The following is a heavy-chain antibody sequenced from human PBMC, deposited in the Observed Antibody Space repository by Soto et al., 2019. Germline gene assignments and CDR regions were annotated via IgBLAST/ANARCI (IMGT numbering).Heavy chain of an antibody. J-gene: IGHJ4*02. V-gene: IGHV3-30-3*01. CDR2: ISYDGSNK. CDR3: ARDKRDLRFLEWSYYFDY. CDR1: GFTFSNYA. Sequence: QVQLVESGGGVVQPGRSLRLSCAPSGFTFSNYAMHWVRQAPGKGLEWVAVISYDGSNKYYADSVKGRFTISRDNSKNTLYLQMNSLRAEDTAVYYCARDKRDLRFLEWSYYFDYWGXGTXXT. D-gene: IGHD3-3*01.